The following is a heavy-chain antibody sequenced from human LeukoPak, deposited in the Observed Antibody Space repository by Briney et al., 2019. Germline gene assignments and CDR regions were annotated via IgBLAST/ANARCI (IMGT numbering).Heavy chain of an antibody. V-gene: IGHV3-7*01. CDR2: VNEDGSEK. CDR1: GFTFTTYW. D-gene: IGHD6-19*01. Sequence: GRSLRLSCAASGFTFTTYWMNWLRQAAGKGLEWVANVNEDGSEKYYVDSVKGRFAISRDNAKNSLYLQMNSLRPEDTAVYFCARGSLYNSGWSHRDPDYWGQGTLVTVSS. CDR3: ARGSLYNSGWSHRDPDY. J-gene: IGHJ4*02.